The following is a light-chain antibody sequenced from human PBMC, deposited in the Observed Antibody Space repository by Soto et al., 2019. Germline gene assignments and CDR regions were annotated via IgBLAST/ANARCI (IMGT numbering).Light chain of an antibody. J-gene: IGKJ5*01. CDR3: QQYSSSPSIT. CDR1: QSVSSN. V-gene: IGKV3-20*01. CDR2: GAS. Sequence: EIVMTQSPATLSVSPGERATLSCRASQSVSSNLAWYQQKPGQAPRLLIYGASTRATGIPDRFSGSGSGTDFTLTISRLEPEDFAVYYCQQYSSSPSITFGQGTRLEI.